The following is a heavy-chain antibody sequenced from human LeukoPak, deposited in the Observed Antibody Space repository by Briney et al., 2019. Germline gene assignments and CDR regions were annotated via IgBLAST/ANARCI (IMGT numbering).Heavy chain of an antibody. Sequence: SETLSLTCAVYGGSFSGYYWSWLRQPPGKGLEWIGEINHSGSTNYNPSLKSRVTISVDTSKNQFSLKLSSVTAADTAVYYCARGEAARPYYYYYYMDVWGKGATVTVSS. J-gene: IGHJ6*03. CDR3: ARGEAARPYYYYYYMDV. D-gene: IGHD6-6*01. CDR1: GGSFSGYY. V-gene: IGHV4-34*01. CDR2: INHSGST.